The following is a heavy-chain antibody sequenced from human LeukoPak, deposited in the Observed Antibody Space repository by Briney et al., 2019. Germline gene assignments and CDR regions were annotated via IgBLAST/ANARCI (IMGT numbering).Heavy chain of an antibody. D-gene: IGHD6-19*01. CDR1: GYTFTDYY. J-gene: IGHJ4*02. Sequence: GASVKVSCKASGYTFTDYYMHWVRQAPGQGLEWMGWINPNSGGTNYAQKFQGRVTMTRDTSISTAYMELSRLRSDDTAVYYCARGPRQWLTLPRHYFGYWGQGTLVTVSS. V-gene: IGHV1-2*02. CDR3: ARGPRQWLTLPRHYFGY. CDR2: INPNSGGT.